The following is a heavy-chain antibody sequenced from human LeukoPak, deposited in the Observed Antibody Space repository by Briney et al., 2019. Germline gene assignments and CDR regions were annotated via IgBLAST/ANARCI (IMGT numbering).Heavy chain of an antibody. D-gene: IGHD3-16*02. V-gene: IGHV1-18*04. CDR3: ARGDYVWGSYRMYYFDY. CDR2: ISAYNGNT. CDR1: GYTFTGYY. J-gene: IGHJ4*02. Sequence: ASVKVSCKASGYTFTGYYMHWVRQAPGQGLEWMGWISAYNGNTNYAQKLQGRVTMTTDTSTSTAYMELRSLRSDDTAVYYCARGDYVWGSYRMYYFDYWGQGTLVTVSS.